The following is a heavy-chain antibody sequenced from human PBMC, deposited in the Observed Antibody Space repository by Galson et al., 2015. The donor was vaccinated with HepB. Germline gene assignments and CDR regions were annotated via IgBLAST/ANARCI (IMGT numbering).Heavy chain of an antibody. CDR3: VKLRGLGYYDWLLYFPEFEY. Sequence: SLRLSCAASGFAFRDYAMGWVRQAPGQGLEWVSLISGSGGRTYYADSAKGRFTISRDNPKNTLYLQVESLRAEDTATYYCVKLRGLGYYDWLLYFPEFEYWGQGTLVTVSS. J-gene: IGHJ4*02. V-gene: IGHV3-23*01. D-gene: IGHD3-9*01. CDR1: GFAFRDYA. CDR2: ISGSGGRT.